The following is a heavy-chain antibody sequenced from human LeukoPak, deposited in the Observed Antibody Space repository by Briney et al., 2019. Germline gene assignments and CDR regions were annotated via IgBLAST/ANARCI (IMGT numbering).Heavy chain of an antibody. CDR1: GYTFTSYD. CDR2: INPNSGGT. V-gene: IGHV1-2*02. D-gene: IGHD3-22*01. CDR3: ARDLEGRYYYDSSGYKDY. Sequence: ASVKVSCKASGYTFTSYDINWVRQAPGQGLEWMGWINPNSGGTNYAQKFQGRVTMTRDTSISTAYMELSRLRSDDTAVYYCARDLEGRYYYDSSGYKDYWGQGTLVTVSS. J-gene: IGHJ4*02.